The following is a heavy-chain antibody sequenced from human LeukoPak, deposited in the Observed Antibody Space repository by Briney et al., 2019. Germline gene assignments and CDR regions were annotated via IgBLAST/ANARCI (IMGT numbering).Heavy chain of an antibody. CDR2: ISDDGRST. CDR1: GFTFSSYG. D-gene: IGHD6-6*01. CDR3: AKRVPCSSSSVSFDY. J-gene: IGHJ4*02. V-gene: IGHV3-23*01. Sequence: GGSLPVPCAASGFTFSSYGMSWVRQAQGKGRDGVSAISDDGRSTYYADSVRGGFTICRDNSKNTLYLQMNRLRAEDTAVYYCAKRVPCSSSSVSFDYWGQGPLVTVSS.